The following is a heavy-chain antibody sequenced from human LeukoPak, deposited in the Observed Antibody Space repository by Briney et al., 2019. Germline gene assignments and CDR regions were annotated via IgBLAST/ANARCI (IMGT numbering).Heavy chain of an antibody. CDR1: VFTFSNAW. D-gene: IGHD2-2*01. J-gene: IGHJ6*02. CDR3: TTIGAYCSSTSCYAQAYYYYYGMDV. Sequence: GGSLRLSCAPSVFTFSNAWMNWGREAPGEGLEWVGRIKSKTDGGTTDYAAPVKGRFTISRDDSKNTLYLQMNSLKTEDTAVYYCTTIGAYCSSTSCYAQAYYYYYGMDVWGQGTTVTVSS. V-gene: IGHV3-15*07. CDR2: IKSKTDGGTT.